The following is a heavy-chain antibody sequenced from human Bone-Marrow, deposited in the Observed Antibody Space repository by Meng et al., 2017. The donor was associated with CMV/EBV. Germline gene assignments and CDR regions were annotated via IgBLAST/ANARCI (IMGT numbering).Heavy chain of an antibody. Sequence: GGSLRLSCAASGFTFSSYSMNWVRQAPGKGLEWVSSTSSRSSYINYADSVKGRFTISRDNAKNSLYLQMNSLRAEDTAVYYCARDLWGDRSGSYFDYWGQGTLVTVSS. CDR3: ARDLWGDRSGSYFDY. J-gene: IGHJ4*02. D-gene: IGHD3-22*01. CDR2: TSSRSSYI. CDR1: GFTFSSYS. V-gene: IGHV3-21*01.